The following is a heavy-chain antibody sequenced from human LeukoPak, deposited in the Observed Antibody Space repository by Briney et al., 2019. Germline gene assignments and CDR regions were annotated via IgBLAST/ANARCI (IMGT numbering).Heavy chain of an antibody. V-gene: IGHV3-11*01. D-gene: IGHD6-25*01. CDR3: ARFAAGGSYYYYMDV. Sequence: PGGSLRLSCAASGFTFSDFYMSWIRQAPGKGLEWVSLISSSQRAINYGDAVKGRFTTSRDNAKNSLFLQMNSLRAEDTAIYYCARFAAGGSYYYYMDVWGKGTTVTVSS. CDR1: GFTFSDFY. CDR2: ISSSQRAI. J-gene: IGHJ6*03.